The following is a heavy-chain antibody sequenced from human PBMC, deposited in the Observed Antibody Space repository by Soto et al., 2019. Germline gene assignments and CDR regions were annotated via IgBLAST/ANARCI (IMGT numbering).Heavy chain of an antibody. V-gene: IGHV3-33*01. J-gene: IGHJ3*02. CDR3: ARDYPLWAGSAFDI. D-gene: IGHD1-26*01. Sequence: QVQLVESGGGVVQPGRSLRLSCAASGFTFSSYGMHWVRQAPGKGLEWVAVIWYDGSNKYYADSVKGRFTISRDNSKNPLYLQMNSLRAEDTAVYYCARDYPLWAGSAFDIWGQGTMVTVSS. CDR2: IWYDGSNK. CDR1: GFTFSSYG.